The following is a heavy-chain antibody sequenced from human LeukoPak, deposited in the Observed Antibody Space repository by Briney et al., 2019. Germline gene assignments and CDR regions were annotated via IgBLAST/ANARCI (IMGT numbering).Heavy chain of an antibody. CDR1: GFTFSSYW. CDR3: ARDKVAALRWFDP. V-gene: IGHV3-7*05. J-gene: IGHJ5*02. Sequence: GGSLRLSCAASGFTFSSYWMSWVRQAPGKGLEWVANIKQDGSEKYYVDSVKGRFTISTDKAKNSLYLQMNSLRAEDTAVYYCARDKVAALRWFDPWGQGTLVTVSS. CDR2: IKQDGSEK. D-gene: IGHD2-15*01.